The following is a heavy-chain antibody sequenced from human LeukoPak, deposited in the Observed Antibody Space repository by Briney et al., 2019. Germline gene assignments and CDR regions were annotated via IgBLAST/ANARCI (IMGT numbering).Heavy chain of an antibody. Sequence: SETLSVNCTVSGDSINNTSYYWGWIRQPPGKGLEWIGNIFYRGSTYYNPSLKSRVTISVDTSKNQFSLKLSSVTAADTAVYYCARDGRHIPRYYYGMDVWGQGTTVTVSS. CDR2: IFYRGST. V-gene: IGHV4-39*07. J-gene: IGHJ6*02. CDR3: ARDGRHIPRYYYGMDV. D-gene: IGHD2-2*02. CDR1: GDSINNTSYY.